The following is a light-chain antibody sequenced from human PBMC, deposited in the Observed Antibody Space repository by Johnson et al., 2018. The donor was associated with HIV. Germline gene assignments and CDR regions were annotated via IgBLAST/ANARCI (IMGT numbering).Light chain of an antibody. J-gene: IGLJ1*01. V-gene: IGLV1-51*02. CDR3: GTWDSRLNVYL. CDR1: NSNIGNNY. CDR2: EST. Sequence: QSVLTQPPSVSAAPGQKVTISCSGSNSNIGNNYVSWYQQLPGTAPKLLIYESTNRPSGIPDRFSGSKSGTSATLGISGLQTGDEADYYSGTWDSRLNVYLFGPGTKVTVL.